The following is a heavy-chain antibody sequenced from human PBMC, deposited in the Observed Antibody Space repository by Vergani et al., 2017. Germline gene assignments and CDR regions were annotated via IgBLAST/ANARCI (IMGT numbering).Heavy chain of an antibody. CDR1: GGSISSSSYY. V-gene: IGHV4-61*02. Sequence: QLQLQESGPGLVKPSETLSLTCTVSGGSISSSSYYWGWIRQPAGKGLEWIGRIYTSGSTNYNPSLKSRVTISVDTSKNQFSLKLSSVTAADTAVYYCARCYGGNSEGFDYWGQGTLVTVSS. D-gene: IGHD4-23*01. CDR2: IYTSGST. CDR3: ARCYGGNSEGFDY. J-gene: IGHJ4*02.